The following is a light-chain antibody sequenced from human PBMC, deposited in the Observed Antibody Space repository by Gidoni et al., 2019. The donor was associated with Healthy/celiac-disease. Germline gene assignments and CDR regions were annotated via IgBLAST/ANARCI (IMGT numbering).Light chain of an antibody. CDR2: GAS. V-gene: IGKV3-15*01. J-gene: IGKJ2*01. Sequence: EIVFPQSPATLSVYPGERATLSCRASQSVSSNLAWYQQKPGQAPRLPIYGASTRATGIPARFSGSGSGTEFTLTISRLQSEDFAVYYCKQYNNWPYTFGQGTKLEIK. CDR1: QSVSSN. CDR3: KQYNNWPYT.